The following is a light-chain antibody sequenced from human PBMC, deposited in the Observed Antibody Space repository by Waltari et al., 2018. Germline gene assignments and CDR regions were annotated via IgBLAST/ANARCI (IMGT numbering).Light chain of an antibody. CDR3: QQRSNSPPLN. J-gene: IGKJ4*01. CDR1: QSVSSY. V-gene: IGKV3-11*01. Sequence: EIVLTQSPATLSLSPGERANLSCRASQSVSSYLAWYQQKPGQSPSLLIYDASNRATGIPARFIGSGSGTDFTLTISSLEPEDFAVYYCQQRSNSPPLNFGGGTKVEIK. CDR2: DAS.